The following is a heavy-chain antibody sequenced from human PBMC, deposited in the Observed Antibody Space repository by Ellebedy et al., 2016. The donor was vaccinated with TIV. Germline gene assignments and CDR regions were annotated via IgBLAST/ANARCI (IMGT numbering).Heavy chain of an antibody. CDR2: IIPILGIA. Sequence: AASVKVSCKASGGTFSSYAISWVRQAPGQGLEWMGRIIPILGIANYAQKFQGRVTITADKSTSTAYMELSSLRSEDTAVYYCARERLSGSSSFTSDYWGQGTLVTVSS. CDR3: ARERLSGSSSFTSDY. CDR1: GGTFSSYA. V-gene: IGHV1-69*04. J-gene: IGHJ4*02. D-gene: IGHD6-6*01.